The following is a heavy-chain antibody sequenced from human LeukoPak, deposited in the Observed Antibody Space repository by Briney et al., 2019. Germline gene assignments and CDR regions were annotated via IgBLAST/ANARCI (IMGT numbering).Heavy chain of an antibody. J-gene: IGHJ4*02. V-gene: IGHV3-21*01. CDR1: GFTFSSYS. CDR3: ARDLYDFWSGYYVGFDY. CDR2: ISSSSSYI. Sequence: PGGSLRLSCAASGFTFSSYSMNWVRQAPGKGLEWVSSISSSSSYIYYADSVKGRFTISRDNAKNSLYLQMNSLRAEDTAVYYCARDLYDFWSGYYVGFDYWGQGTLVTVSS. D-gene: IGHD3-3*01.